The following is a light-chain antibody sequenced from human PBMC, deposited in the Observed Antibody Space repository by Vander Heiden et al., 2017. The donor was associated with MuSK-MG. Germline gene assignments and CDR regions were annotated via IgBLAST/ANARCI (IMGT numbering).Light chain of an antibody. Sequence: SSELTQDPAVSVALGQTVRITCQGDSLRSYYASWYQQKPGQAPVLVIYGKNNRPSGIPDRFSGSSSGNTASLTITGAQAEDEADDYCNSRDSSGNHPPYVFGTGTKVTVL. J-gene: IGLJ1*01. V-gene: IGLV3-19*01. CDR1: SLRSYY. CDR2: GKN. CDR3: NSRDSSGNHPPYV.